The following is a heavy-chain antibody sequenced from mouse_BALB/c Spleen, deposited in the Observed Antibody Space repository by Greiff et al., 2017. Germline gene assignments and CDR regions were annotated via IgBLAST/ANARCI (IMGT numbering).Heavy chain of an antibody. CDR3: TTYGNFDY. J-gene: IGHJ2*01. D-gene: IGHD2-1*01. CDR2: IDPETGGT. CDR1: GYTFTDYE. V-gene: IGHV1-15*01. Sequence: QVQLKESGAELVRPGASVTLSCKASGYTFTDYEMHWVKQTPVHGLEWIGAIDPETGGTAYNQKFKGKATLTADKSSSTAYMELRSLTSEDSAVYYCTTYGNFDYWGQGTTLTVSS.